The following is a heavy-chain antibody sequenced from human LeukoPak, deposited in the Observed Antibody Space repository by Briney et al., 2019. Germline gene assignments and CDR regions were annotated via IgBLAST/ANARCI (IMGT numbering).Heavy chain of an antibody. J-gene: IGHJ4*02. CDR1: GGSISSSSYY. CDR2: IFFSGST. CDR3: ARHAAAWYSSSWFTDEVFDD. V-gene: IGHV4-39*01. D-gene: IGHD6-13*01. Sequence: PETLSLTCIVSGGSISSSSYYWGWIRQHPGRGWEWSGSIFFSGSTYYNPSLKIRITISVDTSKDQFSLKLSSVTAADTAVYYCARHAAAWYSSSWFTDEVFDDWGQGTLVTVSS.